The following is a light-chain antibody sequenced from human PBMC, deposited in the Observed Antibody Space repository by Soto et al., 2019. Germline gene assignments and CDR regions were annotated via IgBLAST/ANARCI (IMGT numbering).Light chain of an antibody. V-gene: IGLV2-14*03. J-gene: IGLJ2*01. CDR3: SSYTSSGAEV. Sequence: QSALTQPASVSGSPGQSITISCTGTDSDVGGYNYVSWYQHHPGNAPKVMIYNVSYRPSGVSNRFSGSKSGNTASLTISGLQAEDEADYYCSSYTSSGAEVFGGGTKLTVL. CDR1: DSDVGGYNY. CDR2: NVS.